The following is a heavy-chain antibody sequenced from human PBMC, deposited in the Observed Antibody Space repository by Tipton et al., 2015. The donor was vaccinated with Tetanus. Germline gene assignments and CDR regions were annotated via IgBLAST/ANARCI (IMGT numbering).Heavy chain of an antibody. CDR2: INHSGST. CDR3: ARANGPGSYLDY. D-gene: IGHD2-8*01. CDR1: GGSFSDYY. Sequence: TLSLTCAVYGGSFSDYYWSWIRQPPGKGLEWIGEINHSGSTNYNPSLKSRVTISVDTSKNQFSLKLSSVTAADTAVYYCARANGPGSYLDYWGQGTLVTVSS. V-gene: IGHV4-34*01. J-gene: IGHJ4*02.